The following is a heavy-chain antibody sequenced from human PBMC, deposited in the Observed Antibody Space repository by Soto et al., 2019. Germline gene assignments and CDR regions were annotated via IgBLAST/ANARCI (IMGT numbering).Heavy chain of an antibody. J-gene: IGHJ4*02. D-gene: IGHD6-13*01. CDR1: GFSLSTSGVG. CDR3: AHQPAVPIAAAGTHTYYFDY. CDR2: IYWDDDK. V-gene: IGHV2-5*02. Sequence: SGPTLVKPTQTLTLTCTFSGFSLSTSGVGVGWIRQPPGKALEWLALIYWDDDKRYSPSLKSRLTITKDTSKNQVVLTMTNMDPVDTATYYCAHQPAVPIAAAGTHTYYFDYWGQGTLVTVSS.